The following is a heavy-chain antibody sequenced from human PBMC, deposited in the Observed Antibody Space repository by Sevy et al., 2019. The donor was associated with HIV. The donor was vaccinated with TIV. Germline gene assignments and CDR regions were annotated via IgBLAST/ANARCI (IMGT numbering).Heavy chain of an antibody. CDR2: IYYSGST. CDR3: AREGAYSYGYDY. D-gene: IGHD5-18*01. CDR1: GGSISSGGYY. V-gene: IGHV4-31*03. J-gene: IGHJ4*02. Sequence: SETLSLTCTVSGGSISSGGYYWSWIRQHPGKGLEWIGYIYYSGSTYYNPSLKSRVTISVDTSKNQFSLKLGSVTAADTAVYYCAREGAYSYGYDYWGQGTLVTVSS.